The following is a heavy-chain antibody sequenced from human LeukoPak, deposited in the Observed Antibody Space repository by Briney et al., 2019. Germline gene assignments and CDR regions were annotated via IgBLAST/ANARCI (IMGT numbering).Heavy chain of an antibody. D-gene: IGHD1-26*01. V-gene: IGHV1-69-2*01. CDR2: VDPEDGET. CDR3: ATTPYSGSYRPYYFDY. CDR1: GYTFTDYY. Sequence: ASVKVSCKVSGYTFTDYYMHLVQQAPGKGLEWMGLVDPEDGETIYAEKFQGRVTITADTSTDTAYMELSSLRSEDTAVYYCATTPYSGSYRPYYFDYWGQGTLVTVSS. J-gene: IGHJ4*02.